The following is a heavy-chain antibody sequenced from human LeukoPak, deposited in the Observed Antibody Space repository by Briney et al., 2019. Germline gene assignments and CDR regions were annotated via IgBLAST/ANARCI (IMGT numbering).Heavy chain of an antibody. D-gene: IGHD2-2*01. CDR2: IYHSGST. Sequence: PSGTLSLTCAVSGGSISSSNWWSWVRQPPGKGLEWIGEIYHSGSTNYNPSLKSRVTIPVDKSKNQFSLKLSSVTAADTAVYYCARDCSSTSCYDAFDIWGQGTMVTVSS. J-gene: IGHJ3*02. CDR3: ARDCSSTSCYDAFDI. V-gene: IGHV4-4*02. CDR1: GGSISSSNW.